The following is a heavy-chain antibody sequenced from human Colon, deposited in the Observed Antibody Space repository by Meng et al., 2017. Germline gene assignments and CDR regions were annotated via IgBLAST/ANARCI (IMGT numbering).Heavy chain of an antibody. V-gene: IGHV4-39*01. CDR1: GGSTTSTTYY. J-gene: IGHJ4*02. D-gene: IGHD3-22*01. CDR3: ARRVHDGSGHHYFDY. CDR2: IYYSGST. Sequence: QLQLQVSGPGLVKPSETRSLTCTVSGGSTTSTTYYWDWIRQPPGKGLEWIGTIYYSGSTVYNPSLRSRVTITVDTSKNQFSLKLSSVTAPDTAVYYCARRVHDGSGHHYFDYWGQGTLVTVSS.